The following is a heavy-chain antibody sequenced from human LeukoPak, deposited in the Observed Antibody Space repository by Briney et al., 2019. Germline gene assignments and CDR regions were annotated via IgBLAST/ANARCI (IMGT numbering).Heavy chain of an antibody. CDR1: GGTFSSYA. CDR3: ARSIPGQDYDFWSGYYFDY. J-gene: IGHJ4*02. CDR2: IIPIFGTA. D-gene: IGHD3-3*01. V-gene: IGHV1-69*05. Sequence: ASVKVSCKASGGTFSSYAISWVRQAPGQGLEWMGGIIPIFGTANYAQKFQGRVTITTDESTSTAYMELSSLRSEDTAVYYCARSIPGQDYDFWSGYYFDYWGQGTQVTVSS.